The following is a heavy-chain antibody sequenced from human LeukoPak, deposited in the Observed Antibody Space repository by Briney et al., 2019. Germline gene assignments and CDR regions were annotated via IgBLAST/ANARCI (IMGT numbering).Heavy chain of an antibody. CDR2: IYYSGST. V-gene: IGHV4-59*01. CDR1: GGSISSYY. Sequence: PSETLSLTCTGSGGSISSYYWSWIRQPPGKGLEWIGYIYYSGSTNYNPSLKSRVTISVDTSKNQFSLKLSSVTAADTAVYYCARVLETGSVAFDIWGQGTMVTVSS. D-gene: IGHD3-10*01. J-gene: IGHJ3*02. CDR3: ARVLETGSVAFDI.